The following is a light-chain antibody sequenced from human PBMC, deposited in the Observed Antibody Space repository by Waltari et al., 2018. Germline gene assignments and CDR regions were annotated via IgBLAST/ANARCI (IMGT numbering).Light chain of an antibody. J-gene: IGKJ1*01. CDR3: QQYNSYST. CDR2: KAS. Sequence: DIQMTQSTSTLSASVGDRVTIICRASQSVSQWLAWYQQKPGKAPKLLIYKASNLETGVPSRFSGSGSGTEFTLTISSLQPDDFATYYCQQYNSYSTFGQGTKVEIK. V-gene: IGKV1-5*03. CDR1: QSVSQW.